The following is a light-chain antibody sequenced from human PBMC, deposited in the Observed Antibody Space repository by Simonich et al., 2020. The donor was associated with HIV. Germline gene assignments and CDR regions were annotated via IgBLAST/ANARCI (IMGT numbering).Light chain of an antibody. J-gene: IGKJ5*01. CDR3: QQYNYWLIT. Sequence: EIVLTQSPGTLSLSPGERATLSCRASQSVSSSSLAWYQQKPGLAPRLLIYDASSRATGIPDRFSGSGSGTEFTLTITSMQSEDFAVYYCQQYNYWLITFGQGTRLEIK. CDR1: QSVSSSS. V-gene: IGKV3D-20*01. CDR2: DAS.